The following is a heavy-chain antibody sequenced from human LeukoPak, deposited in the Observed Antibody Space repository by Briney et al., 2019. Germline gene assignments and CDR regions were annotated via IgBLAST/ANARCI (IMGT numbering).Heavy chain of an antibody. V-gene: IGHV4-4*07. CDR2: IHTSGST. J-gene: IGHJ6*02. D-gene: IGHD3-3*01. CDR1: GGSISSYY. Sequence: PSETLSLTCTVSGGSISSYYWSWIRQPAGKGLEWIGRIHTSGSTNYNPSLRGRVTMSVDTSKNQFSLNLSSVTAADTAVYYCARTYYDFWSGYYSHYYYGMDVWGQGTTVTVSS. CDR3: ARTYYDFWSGYYSHYYYGMDV.